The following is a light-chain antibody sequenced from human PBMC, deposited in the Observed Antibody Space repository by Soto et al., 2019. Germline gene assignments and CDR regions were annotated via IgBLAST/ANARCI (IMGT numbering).Light chain of an antibody. CDR2: AAS. Sequence: VLTQSPAPLSVPLGERATLFCRASRSVSGNLAWDQQKPGLSPRLLLHAASTRASGVPDRFSGSGSGTELTLTISSLQSEDSATYYCQQYNDWPTWTFGQGTKVEIK. J-gene: IGKJ1*01. V-gene: IGKV3-15*01. CDR1: RSVSGN. CDR3: QQYNDWPTWT.